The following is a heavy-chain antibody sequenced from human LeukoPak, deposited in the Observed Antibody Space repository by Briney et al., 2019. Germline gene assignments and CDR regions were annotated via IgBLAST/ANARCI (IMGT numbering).Heavy chain of an antibody. CDR3: VRRGRDGYNLIDY. CDR1: GYSFTSYW. CDR2: IYPGDSDT. D-gene: IGHD5-24*01. V-gene: IGHV5-51*01. J-gene: IGHJ4*02. Sequence: GESLKISCKGSGYSFTSYWIGWVRQMPGKDLEWMGIIYPGDSDTRYSPSFQGQVTISADKSISTAYLQWSSLKASDTAMYYCVRRGRDGYNLIDYWGQGTLVTVSS.